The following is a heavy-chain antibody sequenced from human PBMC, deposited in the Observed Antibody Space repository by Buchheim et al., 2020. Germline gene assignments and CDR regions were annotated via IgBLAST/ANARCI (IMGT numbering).Heavy chain of an antibody. CDR2: SANRANSYTT. CDR1: GFSFSDYY. Sequence: EVQLVESGGGLVQPGGSLRLSCAASGFSFSDYYMDWVRQVPGKGLEWVGRSANRANSYTTHYAASVKGRFTVSRDDSKNSLYLQMNSLKTEDTAVYYCGRAAGSSWPQPWGQGTL. V-gene: IGHV3-72*01. CDR3: GRAAGSSWPQP. D-gene: IGHD6-13*01. J-gene: IGHJ4*02.